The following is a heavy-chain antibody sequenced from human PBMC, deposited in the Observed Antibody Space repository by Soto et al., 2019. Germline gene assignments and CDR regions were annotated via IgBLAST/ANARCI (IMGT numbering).Heavy chain of an antibody. D-gene: IGHD1-1*01. CDR3: ARVLYGFSYGKCDY. CDR1: GFIFSDHA. J-gene: IGHJ4*02. Sequence: VGSLRLSCVVSGFIFSDHAMNWVRQAPGKGLEWVSSIDEDGSTTHYADSVKGRFTISRDKSKNTLYLQMDSLRAEDTALYYCARVLYGFSYGKCDYWGQGTLVTVSS. V-gene: IGHV3-23*01. CDR2: IDEDGSTT.